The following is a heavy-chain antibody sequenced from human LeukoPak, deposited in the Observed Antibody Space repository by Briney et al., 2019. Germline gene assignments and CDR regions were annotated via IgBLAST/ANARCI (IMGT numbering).Heavy chain of an antibody. CDR2: ISANTGKT. D-gene: IGHD6-13*01. V-gene: IGHV1-18*01. Sequence: ASVTVSFTASGYTFATYGFCWVRQAPGHGLEWMGWISANTGKTDYAQRYQGRVTLTTDTSASTAYMELRSLRPDDTAVYYCAKVAGDRMDYWGQGTLVTVSS. CDR3: AKVAGDRMDY. J-gene: IGHJ4*02. CDR1: GYTFATYG.